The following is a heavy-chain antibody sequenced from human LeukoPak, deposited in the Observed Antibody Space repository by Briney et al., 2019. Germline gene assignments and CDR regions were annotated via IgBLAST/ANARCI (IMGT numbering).Heavy chain of an antibody. J-gene: IGHJ6*02. CDR2: INPSGGST. CDR3: ARAARGRLSSHYYGMDV. D-gene: IGHD3-10*01. V-gene: IGHV1-46*01. CDR1: GYTFTSYY. Sequence: ASVKVSCKASGYTFTSYYMHWVRQAPGQGLEWMGIINPSGGSTSYAQKFQGRVTMTRDTSTSTVYMELSSLRSEDTAVYYCARAARGRLSSHYYGMDVWGQGTTVTVSS.